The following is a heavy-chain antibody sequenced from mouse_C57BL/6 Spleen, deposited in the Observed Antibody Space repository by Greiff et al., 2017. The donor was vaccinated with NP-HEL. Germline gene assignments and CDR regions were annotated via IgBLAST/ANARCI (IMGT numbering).Heavy chain of an antibody. CDR1: GFTFSSYT. CDR3: ARHGSSYMYYFDY. CDR2: ISGGGGNT. J-gene: IGHJ2*01. V-gene: IGHV5-9*01. D-gene: IGHD1-1*01. Sequence: DVKLVESGGGLVKPGGSLKLSCAASGFTFSSYTMSWVRQTPEKRLEWVATISGGGGNTYYPDSVKGRFTISRDNAKNTLYLQMSSLRSEDTALYYCARHGSSYMYYFDYWGQGTTLTVSS.